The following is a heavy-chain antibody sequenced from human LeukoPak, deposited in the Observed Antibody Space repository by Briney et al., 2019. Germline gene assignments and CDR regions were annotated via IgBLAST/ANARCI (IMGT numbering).Heavy chain of an antibody. V-gene: IGHV4-59*04. D-gene: IGHD3-10*01. CDR1: GGSISSYY. CDR3: AANSADYNTLGSSYKV. CDR2: ISYSGTT. J-gene: IGHJ4*02. Sequence: SETLSLTCTVSGGSISSYYWSWIRQSPGQGLEWIGTISYSGTTYYNPSLRSRLTVSVDTSKNNLSLKLSSVTAADTAVYYCAANSADYNTLGSSYKVWGQGTLVTVSS.